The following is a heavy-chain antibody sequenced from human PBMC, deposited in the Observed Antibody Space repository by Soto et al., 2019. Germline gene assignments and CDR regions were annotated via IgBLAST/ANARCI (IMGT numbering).Heavy chain of an antibody. CDR1: GYTFTSYG. V-gene: IGHV1-18*01. D-gene: IGHD3-10*01. J-gene: IGHJ4*02. CDR2: ISAYNGNT. Sequence: GASVKVSCKASGYTFTSYGISWVRQAPGQGLEWMGWISAYNGNTNYAQKLQGRVTMTTDTSTSTAYMELRSLRSDDTAVYYCARVLSVRGVIQFDYWGQGTLVTVSS. CDR3: ARVLSVRGVIQFDY.